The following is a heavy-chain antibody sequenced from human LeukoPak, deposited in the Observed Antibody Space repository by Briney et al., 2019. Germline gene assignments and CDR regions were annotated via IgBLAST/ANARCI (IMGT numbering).Heavy chain of an antibody. V-gene: IGHV1-2*06. D-gene: IGHD1-14*01. CDR1: GYTFTDYY. J-gene: IGHJ4*02. CDR3: ARVGRTRKLFDY. Sequence: GASVKVSCXASGYTFTDYYMHWVRQALGQGLEWMGRINPNSGGTNYAQKFQGRVTMTRDTSISTAYMELSRLRSDDTAVYYCARVGRTRKLFDYWGQGTLVTVSS. CDR2: INPNSGGT.